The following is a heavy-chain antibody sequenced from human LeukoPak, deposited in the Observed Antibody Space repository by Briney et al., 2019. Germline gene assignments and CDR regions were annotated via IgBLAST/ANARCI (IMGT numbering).Heavy chain of an antibody. CDR3: AKELMGFDY. CDR2: ICGSGGTT. J-gene: IGHJ4*02. Sequence: GGSLRLACAASGFTFSNYAMSWVRLAPGKGLEWVSVICGSGGTTFHADSVKGRFTISRDNSKDTVYLQMNSLRGEDTAVYYCAKELMGFDYWGQGSLVTVSS. CDR1: GFTFSNYA. V-gene: IGHV3-23*01. D-gene: IGHD2-8*01.